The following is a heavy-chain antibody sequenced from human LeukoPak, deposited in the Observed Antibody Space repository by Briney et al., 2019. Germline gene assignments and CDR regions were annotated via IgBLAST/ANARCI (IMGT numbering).Heavy chain of an antibody. Sequence: ASVNVSCKASGYTFTSYAMHWVRQAPGQRLEWMGWINAGNGNTKYSQKFQGRVTITRDTSASTAYMELSSLRYEDTAVYYCARDHAYFAWFDPWGQGTLVTVSS. CDR2: INAGNGNT. J-gene: IGHJ5*02. CDR3: ARDHAYFAWFDP. CDR1: GYTFTSYA. V-gene: IGHV1-3*01. D-gene: IGHD3-9*01.